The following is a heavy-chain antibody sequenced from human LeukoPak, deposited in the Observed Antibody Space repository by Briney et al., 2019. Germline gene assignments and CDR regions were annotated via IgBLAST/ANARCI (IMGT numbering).Heavy chain of an antibody. V-gene: IGHV3-23*01. D-gene: IGHD6-13*01. Sequence: PGGSLRLSCAASGFTFNNYVMNWVRQAPGKGLEWVSAITDSSTSTYYADSVKGRFTISRDNSKSTLYLQMNSLRAEDTAVYYCAKGSSSSRPYYFDYWGQGTLVTVSS. J-gene: IGHJ4*02. CDR1: GFTFNNYV. CDR2: ITDSSTST. CDR3: AKGSSSSRPYYFDY.